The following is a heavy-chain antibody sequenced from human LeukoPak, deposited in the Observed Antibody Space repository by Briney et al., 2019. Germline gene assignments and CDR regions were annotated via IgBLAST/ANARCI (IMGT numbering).Heavy chain of an antibody. CDR1: GFTFSSYS. CDR3: AREYYVWGSPIDY. D-gene: IGHD3-16*01. J-gene: IGHJ4*02. CDR2: ISSSSSYI. V-gene: IGHV3-21*01. Sequence: GGSLRLSCAASGFTFSSYSMNWVRQAPGKGLEWVSSISSSSSYIYYADSVKGRFTISRDNAKNSLYLQMNSLRAEDTAVYYCAREYYVWGSPIDYWGQGTLVTVSS.